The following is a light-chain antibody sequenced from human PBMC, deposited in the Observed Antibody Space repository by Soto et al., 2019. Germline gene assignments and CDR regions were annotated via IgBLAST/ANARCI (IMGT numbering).Light chain of an antibody. Sequence: EIVMRQSPATLSVSPGERATLSCRASQSVSSNLAWYQQKPGQAPRLLIYGASTRATGIPARFSGSGSGTDFTLTISRLEPEDFAVYYCLQYGTFPRTSGQGAKVDIK. V-gene: IGKV3-15*01. CDR3: LQYGTFPRT. CDR1: QSVSSN. J-gene: IGKJ1*01. CDR2: GAS.